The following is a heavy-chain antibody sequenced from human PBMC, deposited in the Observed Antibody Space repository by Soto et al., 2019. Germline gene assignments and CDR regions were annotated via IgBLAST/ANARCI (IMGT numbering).Heavy chain of an antibody. CDR3: ARDHQYSGTRSFDY. CDR2: IYHGGTI. J-gene: IGHJ4*02. Sequence: PSETLSLTCAVSGASVNTDDWWNWVRQPPGKGLEWIGEIYHGGTIYYNPSLKSRVTISLDKSKNQISLKLTSLTAADTAVYYCARDHQYSGTRSFDYWGQGALVTVSS. V-gene: IGHV4-4*02. CDR1: GASVNTDDW. D-gene: IGHD1-26*01.